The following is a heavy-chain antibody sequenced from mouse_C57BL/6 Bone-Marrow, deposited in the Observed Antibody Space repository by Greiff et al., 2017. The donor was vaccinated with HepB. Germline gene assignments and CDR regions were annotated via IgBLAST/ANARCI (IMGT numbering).Heavy chain of an antibody. CDR2: IYPGGGYT. CDR1: GYTFTNYW. V-gene: IGHV1-63*01. CDR3: AREEGRLLPDWYFDV. J-gene: IGHJ1*03. D-gene: IGHD2-3*01. Sequence: QVQLQQPGAELVRPGTSVKMSCKASGYTFTNYWIGWAKQRPGHGLEWIGDIYPGGGYTNYNEKFKGKATLTVDKSSSTAYMQFSSLTSEDSAIDYCAREEGRLLPDWYFDVWGTGTTVTVSS.